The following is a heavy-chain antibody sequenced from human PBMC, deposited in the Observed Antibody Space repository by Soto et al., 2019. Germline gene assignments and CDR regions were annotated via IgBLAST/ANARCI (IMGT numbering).Heavy chain of an antibody. V-gene: IGHV4-59*01. CDR1: GGSISSYY. CDR2: IYYSGST. D-gene: IGHD3-3*01. J-gene: IGHJ4*02. Sequence: TSETLSLTCTVSGGSISSYYWSWIRQPPGKGLEWIGYIYYSGSTNYNPSLKSRVTISVDTSKNQFSLKLSSVTAADTAVYYCARTSGYLPRTFDYWGQGTLVTVSS. CDR3: ARTSGYLPRTFDY.